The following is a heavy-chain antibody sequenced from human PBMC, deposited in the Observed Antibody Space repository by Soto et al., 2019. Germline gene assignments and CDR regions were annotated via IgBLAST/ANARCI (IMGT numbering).Heavy chain of an antibody. CDR2: MIPIFDTA. CDR1: GGTFSTYA. CDR3: ASPRDTAMAIPGHYYYGMDA. J-gene: IGHJ6*02. Sequence: QVQLVQSGAEVKKPGSSVKVSCKASGGTFSTYAISWVRQAHGQWLECMGGMIPIFDTANYAQKSQGRFTTTQDESTSTAYMELSSMRSEDTAVYYCASPRDTAMAIPGHYYYGMDAWGQGTTVTVSS. D-gene: IGHD5-18*01. V-gene: IGHV1-69*05.